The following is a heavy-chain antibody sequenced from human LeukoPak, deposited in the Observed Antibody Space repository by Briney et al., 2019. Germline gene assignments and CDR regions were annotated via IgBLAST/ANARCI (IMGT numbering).Heavy chain of an antibody. J-gene: IGHJ3*02. D-gene: IGHD6-13*01. CDR3: ATDMGIAAPYAFDI. V-gene: IGHV1-2*04. Sequence: GASVKVSCKASGYTFTGYYMHWVRQAPGQGLEWMGWINPNSGGTNYAQKFQGWVTMTRDTSISTAYMELSRLRSDDTAVYYCATDMGIAAPYAFDIWGQGTMVTVSS. CDR2: INPNSGGT. CDR1: GYTFTGYY.